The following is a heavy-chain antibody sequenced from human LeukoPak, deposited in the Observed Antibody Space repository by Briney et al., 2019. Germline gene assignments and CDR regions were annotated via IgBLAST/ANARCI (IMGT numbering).Heavy chain of an antibody. D-gene: IGHD6-19*01. CDR1: GFTFSSYA. CDR2: INSDGSST. CDR3: ARGVSGWYWYFDL. V-gene: IGHV3-74*01. Sequence: HPGGSLRLSCAASGFTFSSYAVSWVRQAPGKGLVWVSRINSDGSSTSYADSVKGRFTISRDNAKNTLYLQMNSLRAEDTAVYYCARGVSGWYWYFDLWGRGTLVTVSS. J-gene: IGHJ2*01.